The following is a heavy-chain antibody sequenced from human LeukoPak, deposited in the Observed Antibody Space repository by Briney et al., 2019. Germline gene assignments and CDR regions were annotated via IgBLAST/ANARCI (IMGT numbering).Heavy chain of an antibody. CDR1: GYTFTSYG. CDR2: ISAYNGNT. CDR3: AREGRNWPPVESGMDV. Sequence: ASVKVSCKASGYTFTSYGISWVRQAPGQGLEWMGWISAYNGNTNYAQKLQGRVTMTTDTSTSTAYMELRSLRSDDTAVYYCAREGRNWPPVESGMDVWGQGTTVTVSS. J-gene: IGHJ6*02. V-gene: IGHV1-18*01.